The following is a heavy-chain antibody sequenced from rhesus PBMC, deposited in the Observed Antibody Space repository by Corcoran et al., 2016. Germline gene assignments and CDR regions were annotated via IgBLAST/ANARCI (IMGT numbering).Heavy chain of an antibody. CDR1: GYSISSGYG. CDR2: ISYSGST. CDR3: AREIPLGYCTGSGCSPEYYFDY. D-gene: IGHD2-21*01. Sequence: QLQLQESGPGLVKPSETLSLTCAVSGYSISSGYGWSWIRPPPGKGLEWIGYISYSGSTSYNPSLKGRVTSSRDTSKNQFSLKLSSVTAADTAVYYCAREIPLGYCTGSGCSPEYYFDYWGQGVLVTVSS. V-gene: IGHV4-122*02. J-gene: IGHJ4*01.